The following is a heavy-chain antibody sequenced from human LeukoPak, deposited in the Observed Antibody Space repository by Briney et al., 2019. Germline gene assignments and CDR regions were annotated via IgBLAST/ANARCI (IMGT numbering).Heavy chain of an antibody. CDR2: INHSGST. J-gene: IGHJ4*02. CDR3: ARSVQGIFGVVINY. Sequence: PSETLSLTCTVSGGSISSYYWSWIRQPPGKGLEWIGEINHSGSTNYNPSLKSRVTISVDTSKNQFSLKLSSVTAADTAVYYCARSVQGIFGVVINYWGQGTLVTVSS. V-gene: IGHV4-34*01. CDR1: GGSISSYY. D-gene: IGHD3-3*01.